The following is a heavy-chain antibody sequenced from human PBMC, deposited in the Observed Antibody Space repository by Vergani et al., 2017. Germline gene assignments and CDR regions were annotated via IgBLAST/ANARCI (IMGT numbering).Heavy chain of an antibody. CDR1: GYSFTNYW. J-gene: IGHJ4*02. D-gene: IGHD3-22*01. Sequence: EVQLVQSGAEVKKPGESLKISCQISGYSFTNYWIGWVRQMPGKGLEWMGIIHPADSDTRYSPSFQGKVTISVDKSISPAYLQRSSLRASDSAMYYCARLYGRDSSGSKYFDYWGQGTLVTVSS. V-gene: IGHV5-51*01. CDR3: ARLYGRDSSGSKYFDY. CDR2: IHPADSDT.